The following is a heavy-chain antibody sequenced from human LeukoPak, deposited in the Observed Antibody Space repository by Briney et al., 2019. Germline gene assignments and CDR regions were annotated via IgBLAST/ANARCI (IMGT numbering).Heavy chain of an antibody. CDR2: VNSDGRST. CDR3: ARGYDFWRKDN. Sequence: GGSLRLSCAASGFTFSSYWMHWVRQAPGKGLVWVSHVNSDGRSTNYADSVKGRFTISRDNAKNTLYLQMNSLTAEDTAVYYCARGYDFWRKDNWGQGTMVTVSS. D-gene: IGHD3-3*01. J-gene: IGHJ3*02. V-gene: IGHV3-74*01. CDR1: GFTFSSYW.